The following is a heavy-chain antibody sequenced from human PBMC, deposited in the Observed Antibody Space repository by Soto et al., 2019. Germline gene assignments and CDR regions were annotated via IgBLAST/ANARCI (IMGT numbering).Heavy chain of an antibody. CDR1: GYTFTSYD. CDR2: MNPNSGNT. Sequence: ASVKVSCKASGYTFTSYDINWVRQATGQGLEWMGWMNPNSGNTGYAQKFQGRVTMTRNTSISTAYMELSSLRSEDTAVYYCARGGSCGNVKWRELNVWGQGTTVTVSS. D-gene: IGHD1-26*01. V-gene: IGHV1-8*02. CDR3: ARGGSCGNVKWRELNV. J-gene: IGHJ6*02.